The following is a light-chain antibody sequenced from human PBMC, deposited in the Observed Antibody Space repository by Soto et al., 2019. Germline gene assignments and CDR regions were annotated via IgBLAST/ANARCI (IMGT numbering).Light chain of an antibody. CDR2: SNS. CDR1: SSNIGSNS. Sequence: QSVLTQPPSASGTPGQRVTISCSGSSSNIGSNSVHWYQQLPGTAPKLLLYSNSQRPSGVPERISGSKSVTSASPAISGLRSEDEAEYDCAAWDDSLSGVVFGGGTKLTVL. J-gene: IGLJ2*01. V-gene: IGLV1-47*01. CDR3: AAWDDSLSGVV.